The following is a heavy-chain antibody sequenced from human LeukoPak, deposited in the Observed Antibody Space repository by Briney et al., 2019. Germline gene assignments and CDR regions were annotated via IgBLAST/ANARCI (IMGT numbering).Heavy chain of an antibody. CDR3: ARRGLGELDY. V-gene: IGHV4-34*01. Sequence: SETLSLTCAVYGGSLSGYYWSWIRQPPGKGLEWIGEINHSGSTNYNPSLKSRVTISVDTSKNQFSLKLNSVTAADTAVYYCARRGLGELDYWGQGTLVTVSS. CDR1: GGSLSGYY. D-gene: IGHD3-10*01. CDR2: INHSGST. J-gene: IGHJ4*02.